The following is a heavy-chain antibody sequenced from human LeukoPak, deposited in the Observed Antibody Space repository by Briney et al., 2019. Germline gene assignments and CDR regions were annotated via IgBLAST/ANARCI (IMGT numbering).Heavy chain of an antibody. CDR2: IRSKANSYAT. V-gene: IGHV3-73*01. J-gene: IGHJ3*02. Sequence: GGSLRLSCAASGFTFSGSAMHWVRQTAGKGLEWVGRIRSKANSYATGYAASVKGRFSISRDDSKNTAYLQMNSLKTEDTAVYYCTRHLDAFDIWGQGTMVTVSS. CDR1: GFTFSGSA. CDR3: TRHLDAFDI.